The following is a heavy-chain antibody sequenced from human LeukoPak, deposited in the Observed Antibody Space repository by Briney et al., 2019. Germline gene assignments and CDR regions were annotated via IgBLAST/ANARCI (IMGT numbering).Heavy chain of an antibody. D-gene: IGHD3-3*01. CDR2: IYTSGST. Sequence: SETLSLTCAVYGGSFSGYYWSWIRQPAGKGLEWIGRIYTSGSTNYNPSLKSRVTMSVDTSKNQFSLKLSSVTAADTAVYYCARGKKIDYDFWSGPSAGMDVWGQGTTVTVSS. CDR3: ARGKKIDYDFWSGPSAGMDV. CDR1: GGSFSGYY. V-gene: IGHV4-59*10. J-gene: IGHJ6*02.